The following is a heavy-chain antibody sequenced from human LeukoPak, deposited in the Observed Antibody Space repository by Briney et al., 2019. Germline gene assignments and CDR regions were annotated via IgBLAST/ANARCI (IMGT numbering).Heavy chain of an antibody. V-gene: IGHV3-23*01. CDR1: GFTFSSYA. CDR2: ISGSGGST. D-gene: IGHD3-22*01. J-gene: IGHJ4*02. Sequence: GGSLRLSCAASGFTFSSYAMSWVRQAPGKGLGWVSAISGSGGSTYYADSVKGRFTISRDNSKNTLYLQMNSLRAEDTAVYYWARDLPVPDYYYDSSGYDYWGQGTLVTVSS. CDR3: ARDLPVPDYYYDSSGYDY.